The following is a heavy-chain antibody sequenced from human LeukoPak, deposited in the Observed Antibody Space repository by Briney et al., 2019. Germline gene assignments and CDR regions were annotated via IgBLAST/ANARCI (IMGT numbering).Heavy chain of an antibody. CDR3: ARARDYGSGKANAFDI. Sequence: GGSLRLSCAASGFTFSSYWMSWVRQAPGKGLEWVANIKRDGSEKYYVDSVKGRFTISRDNADNSLYLQMNSLRAEDTAFYYCARARDYGSGKANAFDIWGQGTMVTVSS. J-gene: IGHJ3*02. D-gene: IGHD3-10*01. CDR1: GFTFSSYW. CDR2: IKRDGSEK. V-gene: IGHV3-7*05.